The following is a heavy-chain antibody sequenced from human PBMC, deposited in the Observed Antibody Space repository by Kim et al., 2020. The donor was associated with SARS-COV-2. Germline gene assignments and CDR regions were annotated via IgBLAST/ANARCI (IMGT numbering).Heavy chain of an antibody. CDR2: IIPIFGTA. CDR3: ASEEKYYYYYGMDV. V-gene: IGHV1-69*13. Sequence: PVKVSCKASGGTFSSYAISWVRQAPGQGLEWMGGIIPIFGTANYAQKFQGRVTITADESTSTAYMELSSLRSEDTAVYYCASEEKYYYYYGMDVWGQGTTVTVSS. CDR1: GGTFSSYA. J-gene: IGHJ6*02.